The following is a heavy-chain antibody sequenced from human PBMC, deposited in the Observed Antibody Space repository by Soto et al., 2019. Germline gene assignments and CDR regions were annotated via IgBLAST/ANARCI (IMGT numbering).Heavy chain of an antibody. CDR2: TSCLSSFI. CDR3: ARDPLLRLTRPPSYAMHV. V-gene: IGHV3-21*06. D-gene: IGHD2-21*02. J-gene: IGHJ6*02. Sequence: GGYPELASAASQFTFSRYCMNWARHAPRNGMELDSSTSCLSSFIYYADSVKGRFTLSRDNAKNALFVQMNSLTAEDTAVYYCARDPLLRLTRPPSYAMHVCGPGPIVTLS. CDR1: QFTFSRYC.